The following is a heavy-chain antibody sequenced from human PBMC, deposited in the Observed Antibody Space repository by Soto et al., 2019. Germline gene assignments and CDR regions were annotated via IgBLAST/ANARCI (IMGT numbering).Heavy chain of an antibody. CDR2: IWFDGSRK. Sequence: VGSLRLSCAASGFSFSNYGLHWVRQAPGKGLEWVAVIWFDGSRKYYTDSMKGRFTISRDNSKNILFLQMNSLRAEDAAVYYCGRGGEMATILRYYYPLDVWGQGTTVTVSS. D-gene: IGHD5-12*01. CDR1: GFSFSNYG. J-gene: IGHJ6*02. V-gene: IGHV3-33*01. CDR3: GRGGEMATILRYYYPLDV.